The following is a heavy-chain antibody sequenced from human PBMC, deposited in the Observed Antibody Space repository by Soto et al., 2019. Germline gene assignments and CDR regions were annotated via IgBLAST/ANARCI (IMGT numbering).Heavy chain of an antibody. CDR3: AREGVTGYYSLDY. Sequence: QVQLQESGPGLVKPSQTLSLTCTVSGGSISSGDYYWRWIRQPPGKGLVWIGYIYYSGSTYYNPSLKSRVTISVDTSKNQFSLKLSSVTAADTAVYYCAREGVTGYYSLDYWGQGTLVTVSS. D-gene: IGHD3-22*01. CDR2: IYYSGST. CDR1: GGSISSGDYY. J-gene: IGHJ4*02. V-gene: IGHV4-30-4*01.